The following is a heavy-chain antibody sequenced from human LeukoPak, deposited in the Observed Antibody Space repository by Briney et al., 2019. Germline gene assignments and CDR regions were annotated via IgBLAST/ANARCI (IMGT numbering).Heavy chain of an antibody. V-gene: IGHV3-9*03. D-gene: IGHD5-12*01. CDR1: GFTFDDYA. Sequence: GGSLRLSCAASGFTFDDYAMHWVRQAPGKGLEWVSGISWNSGSIGYADSVKGRFTISRDNAKNSLYLQMNSLRAEDMALYYCAKTSIREIVATIYWYLDLWGRGTLVTVSS. J-gene: IGHJ2*01. CDR2: ISWNSGSI. CDR3: AKTSIREIVATIYWYLDL.